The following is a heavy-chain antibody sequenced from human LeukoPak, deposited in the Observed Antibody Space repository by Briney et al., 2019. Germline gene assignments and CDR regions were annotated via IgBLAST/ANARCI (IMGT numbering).Heavy chain of an antibody. CDR3: ARHEWSTTYYYGSGRRFDP. CDR2: INHSGST. CDR1: GVSFSGYY. D-gene: IGHD3-10*01. J-gene: IGHJ5*02. V-gene: IGHV4-34*01. Sequence: PSETLSLTCAVYGVSFSGYYWSWIRQPPGKGLEWIGEINHSGSTNYNPSLKSRVTISVDTSKNQFSLKLSSVTAADTAVYYCARHEWSTTYYYGSGRRFDPWGQGTLVTVSS.